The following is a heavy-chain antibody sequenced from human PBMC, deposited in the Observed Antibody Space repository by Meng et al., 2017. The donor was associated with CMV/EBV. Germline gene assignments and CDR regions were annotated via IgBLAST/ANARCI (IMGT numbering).Heavy chain of an antibody. CDR2: MNPNSGNT. V-gene: IGHV1-8*03. Sequence: ASVKVSCKASGYTFTSYDINWVRQATGQGLEWMGWMNPNSGNTGYAQKFQGRVTITRNTSISTAYMELSSLRSEDTAVYYCARSLGARRTGIAAAGFDYWGQGTLVPSPQ. D-gene: IGHD6-13*01. CDR1: GYTFTSYD. J-gene: IGHJ4*02. CDR3: ARSLGARRTGIAAAGFDY.